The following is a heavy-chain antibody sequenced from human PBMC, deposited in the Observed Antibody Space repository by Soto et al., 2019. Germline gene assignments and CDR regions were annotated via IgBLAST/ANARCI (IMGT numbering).Heavy chain of an antibody. Sequence: QVQLVQSGAEMKKPGSSVKVSCQYSGGTFNTYAMNWVRQAPGQGPEWMGDISPMFGAANYAPKFQGRVTITADESTGTSYMQLSSLTSEDTALYFCAMEVQVHTPAFVYWGQGTLVTVSS. J-gene: IGHJ4*02. D-gene: IGHD3-10*01. V-gene: IGHV1-69*19. CDR2: ISPMFGAA. CDR3: AMEVQVHTPAFVY. CDR1: GGTFNTYA.